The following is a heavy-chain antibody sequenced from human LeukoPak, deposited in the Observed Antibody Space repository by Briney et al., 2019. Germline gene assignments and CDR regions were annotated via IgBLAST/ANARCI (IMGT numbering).Heavy chain of an antibody. Sequence: SETLSLACTVSGGSISSYYWSWIRQPPGKGLEWIGSIFYSGGAYYNPSLKSRVTVSVDTSKNQVSLKLSSVTAADTAVYFCARGSYFYDSSGSNWFDPWGQGTLVTVSS. J-gene: IGHJ5*02. CDR1: GGSISSYY. CDR2: IFYSGGA. V-gene: IGHV4-39*01. D-gene: IGHD3-22*01. CDR3: ARGSYFYDSSGSNWFDP.